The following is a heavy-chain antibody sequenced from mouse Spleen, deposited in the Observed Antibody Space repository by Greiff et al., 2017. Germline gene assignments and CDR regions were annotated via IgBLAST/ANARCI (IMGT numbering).Heavy chain of an antibody. D-gene: IGHD2-14*01. CDR3: ARRNSRYDWFDY. J-gene: IGHJ2*01. CDR1: GYTFSSYW. V-gene: IGHV1-9*01. Sequence: VQLQQSGAELMKPGASVKISCKATGYTFSSYWIEWVKQRPGHGLEWIGEILPGSGSTNYNEKFKGKATFTADTSSNTAYMQLSSLTSEDSAVYYCARRNSRYDWFDYWGEGTTLTVSS. CDR2: ILPGSGST.